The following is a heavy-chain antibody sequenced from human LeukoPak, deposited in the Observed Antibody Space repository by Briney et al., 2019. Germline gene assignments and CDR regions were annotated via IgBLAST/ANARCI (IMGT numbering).Heavy chain of an antibody. CDR1: GFSFSNYW. V-gene: IGHV3-7*01. CDR2: IKQDGSKE. CDR3: AXDHSPSMYGSVWYXAXXX. D-gene: IGHD6-19*01. J-gene: IGHJ3*02. Sequence: PGGSLRLSCVGTGFSFSNYWMTWVRQVPGKGLEWVANIKQDGSKENYVDSVKGRFTMSRDNAKNSLYLQMNNLRAEDTALYYCAXDHSPSMYGSVWYXAXXXWGQXTXXT.